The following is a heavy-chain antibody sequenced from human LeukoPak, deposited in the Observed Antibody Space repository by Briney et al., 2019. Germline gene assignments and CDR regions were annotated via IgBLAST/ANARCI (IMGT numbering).Heavy chain of an antibody. Sequence: ASVKVSCKASGYTFTSYGISWVRQAPGQGLEWMGWISAYNGNTNYAQKLQGRVTMTTDTSTSTAHMELRSLRSDDTAVYYCARDLMVRGVIVYWGQGTLVTVSS. CDR3: ARDLMVRGVIVY. CDR2: ISAYNGNT. D-gene: IGHD3-10*01. J-gene: IGHJ4*02. CDR1: GYTFTSYG. V-gene: IGHV1-18*01.